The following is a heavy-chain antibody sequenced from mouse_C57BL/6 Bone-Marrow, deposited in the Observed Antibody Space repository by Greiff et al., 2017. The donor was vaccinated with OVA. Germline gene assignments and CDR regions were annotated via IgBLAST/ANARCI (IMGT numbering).Heavy chain of an antibody. CDR2: ISYDGSN. CDR1: GYSITSGYY. V-gene: IGHV3-6*01. CDR3: AREDSSGYGGYFDY. Sequence: EVKLVESGPGLVKPSQSLSLTCSVTGYSITSGYYWNWIRQFPGNKLEWMGYISYDGSNNYNPSLKNRTPITRDTSKNQFFLKLNSVTTEDTATYCCAREDSSGYGGYFDYWGQGTTLTVSS. D-gene: IGHD3-2*02. J-gene: IGHJ2*01.